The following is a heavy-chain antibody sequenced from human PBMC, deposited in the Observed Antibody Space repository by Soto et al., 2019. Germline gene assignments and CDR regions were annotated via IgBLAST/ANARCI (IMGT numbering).Heavy chain of an antibody. V-gene: IGHV1-69*13. D-gene: IGHD2-21*02. CDR3: ARGPDCGGDCNYYYYGMDV. Sequence: GASVKVSCKASGGTFSSYAISWVRQAPGQGLEWMGGIIPIFGTANYAQKFQGRVTITADESTSTAYMELSSLRSEDTAVYYCARGPDCGGDCNYYYYGMDVWGQGTTVTVSS. CDR1: GGTFSSYA. CDR2: IIPIFGTA. J-gene: IGHJ6*02.